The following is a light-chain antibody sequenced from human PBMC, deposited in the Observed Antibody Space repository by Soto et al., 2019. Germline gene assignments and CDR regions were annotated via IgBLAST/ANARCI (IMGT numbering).Light chain of an antibody. CDR1: QSVSSY. Sequence: EIVLTQSPATLSLSPGERATLSCRASQSVSSYFAWYQQKPGQAPRLLIYDASNRATGIPARFSGSGSGTDFTLTISSLEPEDFAVYSCQQRSNWPLTFGPGTKVDIK. CDR2: DAS. CDR3: QQRSNWPLT. V-gene: IGKV3-11*01. J-gene: IGKJ3*01.